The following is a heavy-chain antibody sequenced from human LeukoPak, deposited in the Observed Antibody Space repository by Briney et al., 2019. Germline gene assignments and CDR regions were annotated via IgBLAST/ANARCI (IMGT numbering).Heavy chain of an antibody. Sequence: SETLSLTCTVSGGSISSSSYYWGWIRQSPGKGLEWIGSIYYSGSTYYNPSLKSRVTISVDTSKNQFSLKLSSVTAADTAVYYCARLRATPYYYYYMDVWGKGTTVTVSS. CDR3: ARLRATPYYYYYMDV. CDR2: IYYSGST. V-gene: IGHV4-39*01. CDR1: GGSISSSSYY. D-gene: IGHD2-15*01. J-gene: IGHJ6*03.